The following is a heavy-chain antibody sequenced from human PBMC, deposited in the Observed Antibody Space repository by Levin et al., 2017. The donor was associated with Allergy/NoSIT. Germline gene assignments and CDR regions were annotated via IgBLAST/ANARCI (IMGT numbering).Heavy chain of an antibody. J-gene: IGHJ4*02. V-gene: IGHV1-2*02. CDR3: ARGGYSYGYGADY. CDR2: INPKSGGT. CDR1: GYTFTGYY. D-gene: IGHD5-18*01. Sequence: ASVKVSCKASGYTFTGYYMHWVRQAPGQGLEWMGWINPKSGGTNYAQKFQGRVTMTRDTSISTAYMELSRLRSDDTAVYYCARGGYSYGYGADYWGQGTLVTVSS.